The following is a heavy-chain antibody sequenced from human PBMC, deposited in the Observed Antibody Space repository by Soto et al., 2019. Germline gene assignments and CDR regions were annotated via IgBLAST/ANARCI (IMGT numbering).Heavy chain of an antibody. Sequence: QVQLVESGGGVVQPGRSLRLSCAASGFTFSSYGMHWVRQAPGKGLEWVAVISYDGSDKYYADSVKGRCTISTDNSKNTLYLKMNSLTAEATAGYYSEKDYYYGMDVWGQGTTVTVSS. V-gene: IGHV3-30*18. CDR2: ISYDGSDK. J-gene: IGHJ6*02. CDR3: EKDYYYGMDV. CDR1: GFTFSSYG.